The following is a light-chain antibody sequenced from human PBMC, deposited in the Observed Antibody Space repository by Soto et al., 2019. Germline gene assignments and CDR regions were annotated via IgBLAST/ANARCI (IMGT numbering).Light chain of an antibody. CDR3: QQYNNWPFPSWT. V-gene: IGKV3-15*01. CDR1: QSVSSN. J-gene: IGKJ1*01. CDR2: SAS. Sequence: EIVMRQSPATLSVSPGERATLSCRASQSVSSNLAWYQQKPGQAPRLLIYSASTRATGIPARFSGSGSGTEFTLTISSLQSEDFAVYYCQQYNNWPFPSWTFGQGTKVEIK.